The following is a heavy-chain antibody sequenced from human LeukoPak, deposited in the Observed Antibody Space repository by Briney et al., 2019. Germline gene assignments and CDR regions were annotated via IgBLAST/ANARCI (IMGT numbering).Heavy chain of an antibody. CDR2: ISSSSSYI. V-gene: IGHV3-21*01. J-gene: IGHJ4*02. Sequence: PGGSLRLSCAASGFTFSSYSMNWVRQAPGKGLEWVSSISSSSSYIYYADSVKGRFTISRDNAKNSLYLQMDSLRAEDTAVYYCARGGFTAISLQDYWGQGTLVTVSS. D-gene: IGHD5-18*01. CDR1: GFTFSSYS. CDR3: ARGGFTAISLQDY.